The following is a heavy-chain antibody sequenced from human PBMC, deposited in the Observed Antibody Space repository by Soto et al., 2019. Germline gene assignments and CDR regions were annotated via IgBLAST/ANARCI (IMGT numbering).Heavy chain of an antibody. J-gene: IGHJ4*02. D-gene: IGHD3-22*01. CDR2: ISGSGGST. CDR3: AKDIKPRGYVSPSGY. Sequence: GGSLRLSCAASGFTFSSYAMSWVRQAPGKGLEWVSAISGSGGSTYYADSVKGRFTISRDNSKNTLYLQMNSLRAEDTAVYYFAKDIKPRGYVSPSGYWGQGTLVTVSS. V-gene: IGHV3-23*01. CDR1: GFTFSSYA.